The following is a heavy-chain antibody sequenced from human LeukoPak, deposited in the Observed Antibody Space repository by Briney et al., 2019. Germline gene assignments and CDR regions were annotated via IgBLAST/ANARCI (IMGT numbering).Heavy chain of an antibody. V-gene: IGHV3-30*02. Sequence: GSLRLSCAASGFTFSSYGMHWVRQAPGKGLEWVAFIRYDGSNKYYADSVKGRFTISRDNSKNTLYLQMNSLRAEDTAVYYCAKDHSDTDAFDIWGQGTMVTVSS. CDR2: IRYDGSNK. CDR3: AKDHSDTDAFDI. CDR1: GFTFSSYG. D-gene: IGHD1-26*01. J-gene: IGHJ3*02.